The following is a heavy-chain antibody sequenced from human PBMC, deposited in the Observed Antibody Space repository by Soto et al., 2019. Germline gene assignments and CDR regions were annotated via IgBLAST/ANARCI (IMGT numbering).Heavy chain of an antibody. J-gene: IGHJ2*01. CDR3: FIYKAEDGIRGTVPVSAFLRNRSSDL. D-gene: IGHD3-10*01. Sequence: PGKGLEWIGDIYYSGSTYYNPSLKSRVTISVDTSKNQFSLKLSSVTAADTAVYYCFIYKAEDGIRGTVPVSAFLRNRSSDL. CDR2: IYYSGST. V-gene: IGHV4-31*02.